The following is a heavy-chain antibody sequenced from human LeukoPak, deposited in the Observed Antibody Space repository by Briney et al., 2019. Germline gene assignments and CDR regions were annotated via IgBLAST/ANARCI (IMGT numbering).Heavy chain of an antibody. CDR1: GGSFSGYY. CDR2: INHSGST. CDR3: ARSGGAYYDILTGYYSYYFDY. D-gene: IGHD3-9*01. V-gene: IGHV4-34*01. J-gene: IGHJ4*02. Sequence: PSETLSLTCAVYGGSFSGYYWSWIRQPPGKGLEWIGEINHSGSTNYNPSLKSRVTISVDTSKNQFSLKLSSVTAADTAVYYCARSGGAYYDILTGYYSYYFDYWGQGTLVTVSS.